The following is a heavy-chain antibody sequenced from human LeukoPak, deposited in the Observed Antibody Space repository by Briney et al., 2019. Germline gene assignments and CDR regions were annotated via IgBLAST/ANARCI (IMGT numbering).Heavy chain of an antibody. D-gene: IGHD6-13*01. V-gene: IGHV4-34*01. J-gene: IGHJ4*02. Sequence: PSETLSLTCAVYGGSFSGYYWSWIRQPPGKGLEWIGEINHSGSTNYNPSLKSRVTISVDTSKNQFSLKLSSVTAADTAVYYCARGAGIAAAGPFDYWGQGTLATVSS. CDR2: INHSGST. CDR1: GGSFSGYY. CDR3: ARGAGIAAAGPFDY.